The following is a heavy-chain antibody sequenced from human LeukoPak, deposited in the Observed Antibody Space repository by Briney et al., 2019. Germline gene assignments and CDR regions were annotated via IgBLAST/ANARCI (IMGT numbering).Heavy chain of an antibody. CDR3: ARPARYCSSTSCYNYYYYGMDV. J-gene: IGHJ6*02. V-gene: IGHV1-18*01. CDR2: ISAYNGNI. CDR1: GYTFTNYG. D-gene: IGHD2-2*02. Sequence: ASVKVSCKASGYTFTNYGINWVRQAPGQGLEWMGWISAYNGNINYAQKLQGRVTMTTDTSTSTAYMELGSLRSDDTAVYYCARPARYCSSTSCYNYYYYGMDVWGQGTTVTVSS.